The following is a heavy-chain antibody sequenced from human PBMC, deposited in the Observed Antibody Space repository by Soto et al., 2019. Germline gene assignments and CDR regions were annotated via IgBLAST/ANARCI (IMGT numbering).Heavy chain of an antibody. CDR2: MNPNSGNT. J-gene: IGHJ5*02. CDR1: GYTFTSYD. D-gene: IGHD3-16*01. CDR3: ARTDTYSYYDYIWGSYFYWFDP. V-gene: IGHV1-8*01. Sequence: ASVKVSCKASGYTFTSYDTNWVRQATGQGLEWMGWMNPNSGNTGYAQKFQGRVTMTRNTSISTAYMELSSLRSEDTAVYYCARTDTYSYYDYIWGSYFYWFDPWGQGTLVTVSS.